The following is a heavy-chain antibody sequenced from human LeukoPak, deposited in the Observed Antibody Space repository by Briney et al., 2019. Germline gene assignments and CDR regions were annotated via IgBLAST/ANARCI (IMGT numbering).Heavy chain of an antibody. D-gene: IGHD1-1*01. CDR2: ISYDGSYK. CDR1: GFTFSTYG. Sequence: GGSLRLSCEASGFTFSTYGMHWVRQAPGKGLEWVAVISYDGSYKSYADTVKGRFTISRDNSKTTLYLEMNSLRDEDTAVYYCAKEDKEYSSTWYNPGDYWGQGTLVTVSS. V-gene: IGHV3-30*18. CDR3: AKEDKEYSSTWYNPGDY. J-gene: IGHJ4*02.